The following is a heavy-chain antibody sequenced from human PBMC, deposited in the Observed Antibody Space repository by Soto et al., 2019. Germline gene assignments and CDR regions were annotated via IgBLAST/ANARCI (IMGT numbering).Heavy chain of an antibody. CDR3: ARDRSGGSCYYDY. V-gene: IGHV4-31*03. CDR1: GGSISSGGYY. CDR2: MYNSGST. D-gene: IGHD2-15*01. Sequence: PSETLSLTCTVSGGSISSGGYYWNWIRQHPGKGLEWIGYMYNSGSTYYNTSLKSRVTISVDTSRNQFSLKLSSVTAADTAVYYCARDRSGGSCYYDYWGQGTLVTVSS. J-gene: IGHJ4*02.